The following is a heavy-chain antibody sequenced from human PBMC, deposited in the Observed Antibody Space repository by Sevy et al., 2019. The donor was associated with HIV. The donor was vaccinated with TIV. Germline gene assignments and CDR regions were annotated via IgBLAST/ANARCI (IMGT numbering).Heavy chain of an antibody. Sequence: SQTLSLTCVISGDSVCSNRAAWNWIRQSPSRGLEWLGRTYYRSKWYTDYAVSVKSRITINPDTSKNQVSLQLNSVTPEDTAVYYCTRGAHSLDYWGQGPLVTVSS. CDR3: TRGAHSLDY. D-gene: IGHD2-15*01. J-gene: IGHJ4*02. CDR2: TYYRSKWYT. CDR1: GDSVCSNRAA. V-gene: IGHV6-1*01.